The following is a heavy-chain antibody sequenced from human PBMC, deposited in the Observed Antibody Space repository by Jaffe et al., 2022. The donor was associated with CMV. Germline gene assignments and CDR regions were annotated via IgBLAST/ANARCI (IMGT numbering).Heavy chain of an antibody. V-gene: IGHV4-59*01. CDR1: GGSISSYY. D-gene: IGHD6-19*01. CDR3: ARVIGSGWSFFDY. Sequence: QVQLQESGPGLVKPSETLSLTCTVSGGSISSYYWSWIRQPPGKGLEWIGYIYYSGSTNYNPSLKSRVTISVDTSKNQFSLKLSSVTAADTAVYYCARVIGSGWSFFDYWGQGTLVTVSS. J-gene: IGHJ4*02. CDR2: IYYSGST.